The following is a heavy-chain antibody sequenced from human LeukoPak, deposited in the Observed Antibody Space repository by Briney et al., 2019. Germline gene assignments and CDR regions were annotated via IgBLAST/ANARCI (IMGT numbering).Heavy chain of an antibody. Sequence: GASVKVSCKVSGYTLTELSTHWVRQAPGKGLEWMGGFDPEDGETIYAQKFQGRVTMTEDTSTDTAYMELCSLKSEDSAVYYCATDSPFRCVGEKAFDIWGQGTMVTVSS. D-gene: IGHD1-26*01. CDR2: FDPEDGET. J-gene: IGHJ3*02. V-gene: IGHV1-24*01. CDR3: ATDSPFRCVGEKAFDI. CDR1: GYTLTELS.